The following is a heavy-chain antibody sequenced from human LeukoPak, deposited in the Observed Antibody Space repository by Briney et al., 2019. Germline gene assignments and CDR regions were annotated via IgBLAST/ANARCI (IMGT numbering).Heavy chain of an antibody. CDR1: GGSISGYY. D-gene: IGHD3-22*01. CDR2: IHDSGNT. Sequence: SETLSLTCTVSGGSISGYYWSWIRQPPGKGLEWIGFIHDSGNTYYNASLKSRVTISVDTSKNQFSLKLSSVTAADTAVYYCARDRESSGSFDYWGQGTLVTVSS. CDR3: ARDRESSGSFDY. V-gene: IGHV4-59*12. J-gene: IGHJ4*02.